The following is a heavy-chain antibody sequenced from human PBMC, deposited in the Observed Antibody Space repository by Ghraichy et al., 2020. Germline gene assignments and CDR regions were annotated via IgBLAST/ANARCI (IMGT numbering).Heavy chain of an antibody. CDR3: ARADYSGHAY. Sequence: SETLSLTCAVYGGSFSGYYWSWIRQPPGKGLEWIGEINHSGSTNYNPSLKSRVTISVDTSKNQFSLKLSSVTAADTAVYYCARADYSGHAYWGQGTLVTVSA. CDR1: GGSFSGYY. CDR2: INHSGST. J-gene: IGHJ4*02. D-gene: IGHD5-12*01. V-gene: IGHV4-34*01.